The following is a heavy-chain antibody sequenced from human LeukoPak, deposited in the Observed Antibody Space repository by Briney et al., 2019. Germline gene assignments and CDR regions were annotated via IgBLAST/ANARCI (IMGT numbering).Heavy chain of an antibody. V-gene: IGHV1-18*04. D-gene: IGHD3-16*01. CDR3: ASTARYDYVWGGDNWFDP. CDR1: GYTFTSYG. CDR2: ISAYSGNT. J-gene: IGHJ5*02. Sequence: DSVNVSCTASGYTFTSYGISWMRQAPGQGLEWMGWISAYSGNTNYAHIIQGIVTMTTDTSTSTAYMELRSLRSDDTAVYYWASTARYDYVWGGDNWFDPWGQGTLVTVSS.